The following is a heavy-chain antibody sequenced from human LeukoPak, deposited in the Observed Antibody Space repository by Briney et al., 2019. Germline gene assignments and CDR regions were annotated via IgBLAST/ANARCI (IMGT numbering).Heavy chain of an antibody. Sequence: PGGSLRLSCAASGFTFSDYYMNWIRQAPGKGLEWVAYINNDATTFYYADSLKGRFTISRDNDRNSLYLQMRSLRAEDTAVYYCARGSSTETYSAEYFQYWGLGTLVTVSS. CDR2: INNDATTF. CDR3: ARGSSTETYSAEYFQY. CDR1: GFTFSDYY. J-gene: IGHJ1*01. D-gene: IGHD2-21*01. V-gene: IGHV3-11*01.